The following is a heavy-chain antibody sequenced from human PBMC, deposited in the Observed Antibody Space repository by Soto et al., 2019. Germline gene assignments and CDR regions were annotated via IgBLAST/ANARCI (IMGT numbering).Heavy chain of an antibody. Sequence: QVQLQESGPGLVKPSQTLSLTCTVSGGSISSADSYWSWIRQPPGKGLEWIGYIYYSGSTNYNPSLKSRVTISLDTSKTQFSLRLSSVTDADTAVYYCARVPPYSSGFGGFDSWGQGTLATVSS. CDR2: IYYSGST. J-gene: IGHJ4*02. CDR1: GGSISSADSY. CDR3: ARVPPYSSGFGGFDS. D-gene: IGHD6-19*01. V-gene: IGHV4-30-4*01.